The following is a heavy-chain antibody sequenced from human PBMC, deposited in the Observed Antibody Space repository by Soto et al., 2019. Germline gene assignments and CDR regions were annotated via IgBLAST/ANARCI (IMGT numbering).Heavy chain of an antibody. CDR1: GFTFSAYA. D-gene: IGHD2-2*02. CDR2: ISYDGSTK. V-gene: IGHV3-30-3*01. CDR3: ARDGGECSRTSCYNEIPPAWFGP. J-gene: IGHJ5*02. Sequence: PAASLRLSCAASGFTFSAYAMHWVRQAPGKGLKWLVVISYDGSTKFYADTVKGRFTISRGNSKNTLYLQMNSLRAEDSGIYYCARDGGECSRTSCYNEIPPAWFGPWGQGALVTVSS.